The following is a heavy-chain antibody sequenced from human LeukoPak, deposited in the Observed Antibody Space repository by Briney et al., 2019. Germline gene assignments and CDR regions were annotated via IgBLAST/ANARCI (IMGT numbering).Heavy chain of an antibody. D-gene: IGHD5-12*01. CDR1: GFTFSSYA. CDR2: ISYDGSNK. CDR3: ARGYSGYGRLDY. J-gene: IGHJ4*02. V-gene: IGHV3-30-3*01. Sequence: GGSLRLSCAASGFTFSSYAMHWVRQAPGKGLEWVAVISYDGSNKYYAGSVKGRFTISRDNSKNTLYLQMNSLRAEDTAVYYCARGYSGYGRLDYWGQGTLVTVSS.